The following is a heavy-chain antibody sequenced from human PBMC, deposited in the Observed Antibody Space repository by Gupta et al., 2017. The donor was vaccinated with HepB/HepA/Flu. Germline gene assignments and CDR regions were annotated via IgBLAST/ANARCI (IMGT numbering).Heavy chain of an antibody. D-gene: IGHD3-16*01. J-gene: IGHJ4*02. Sequence: EVQLVESGGGLVQPGGSLRLSCAASGFTFRSYEMNWVRQAPGKGLEWVSYISSSGSTIYYADSVKGRFTISRDNAKNSLYLQMNSLRAEDTAVYYCARDDAGSFVGFGGYWGQGTLVTVSS. CDR2: ISSSGSTI. CDR3: ARDDAGSFVGFGGY. CDR1: GFTFRSYE. V-gene: IGHV3-48*03.